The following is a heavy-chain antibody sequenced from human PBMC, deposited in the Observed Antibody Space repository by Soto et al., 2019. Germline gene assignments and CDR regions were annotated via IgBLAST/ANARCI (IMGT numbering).Heavy chain of an antibody. CDR1: SGSFRGYD. J-gene: IGHJ4*02. D-gene: IGHD2-15*01. CDR3: ARHRDCGGGSCDFDY. V-gene: IGHV4-34*01. CDR2: IRHSGNT. Sequence: PSETLSLTSPIYSGSFRGYDWSWIRLPPGNALEWSGEIRHSGNTNSSPSLKSRVSISIDTSKKQFSLNLASVSAADTAVYYCARHRDCGGGSCDFDYWGQGAVVTVSS.